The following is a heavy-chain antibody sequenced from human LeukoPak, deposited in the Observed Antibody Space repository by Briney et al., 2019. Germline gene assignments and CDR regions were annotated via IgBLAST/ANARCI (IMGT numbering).Heavy chain of an antibody. D-gene: IGHD6-19*01. CDR1: RGSISSYY. CDR2: LYNSGST. Sequence: SETLSLTCTVSRGSISSYYWSWIRQPPGKGLEWIGYLYNSGSTNYNPPLKSRVTISVDTSKNQFSLRLRSVTAADTAVYYCARHKGSGWSDSFDYWGQGTLVTVSS. CDR3: ARHKGSGWSDSFDY. J-gene: IGHJ4*02. V-gene: IGHV4-59*08.